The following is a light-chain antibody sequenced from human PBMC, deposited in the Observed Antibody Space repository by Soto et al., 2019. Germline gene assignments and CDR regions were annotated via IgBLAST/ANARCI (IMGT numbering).Light chain of an antibody. J-gene: IGKJ1*01. CDR3: QQYKNFWT. CDR2: GAS. Sequence: EIVMTQSPATLSVSPGERATLSCRASQSVNSNLAWYQQKPGQAPRLVIYGASTRATRIPARFSGSGSGTEFTLTISSLQSEDFAVYYCQQYKNFWTFGQGTKVEIK. V-gene: IGKV3-15*01. CDR1: QSVNSN.